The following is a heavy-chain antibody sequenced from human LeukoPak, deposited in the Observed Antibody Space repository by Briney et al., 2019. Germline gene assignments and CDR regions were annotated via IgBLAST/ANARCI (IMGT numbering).Heavy chain of an antibody. CDR2: IYTSGST. CDR3: ASTTYYYDSSGYYFEYFDY. CDR1: GGSISSYY. D-gene: IGHD3-22*01. J-gene: IGHJ4*02. Sequence: PSETLSLTCTVSGGSISSYYWSWIRQPAGKGLEWIGRIYTSGSTNYNPSLKSRVTMSVDTSKNQFSLKLSSVIAADTAVYYCASTTYYYDSSGYYFEYFDYWGQGTLVTVSS. V-gene: IGHV4-4*07.